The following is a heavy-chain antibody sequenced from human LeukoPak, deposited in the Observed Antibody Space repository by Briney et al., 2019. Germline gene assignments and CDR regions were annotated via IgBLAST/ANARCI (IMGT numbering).Heavy chain of an antibody. D-gene: IGHD3-22*01. CDR3: TRRYNYDSSGYYYVRDAFDI. CDR1: GFTFGDYV. Sequence: GRSLRLSCTASGFTFGDYVMSWVRQAPGKGLEGVGFIRSKAYGGTTKNAASVKGRFTISRDDSRSIAYLQMNSLKTEDTAVYYCTRRYNYDSSGYYYVRDAFDIWGQGTMVTVSS. V-gene: IGHV3-49*04. J-gene: IGHJ3*02. CDR2: IRSKAYGGTT.